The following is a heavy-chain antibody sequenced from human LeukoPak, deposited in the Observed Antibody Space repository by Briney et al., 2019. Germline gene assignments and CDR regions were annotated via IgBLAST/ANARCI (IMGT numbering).Heavy chain of an antibody. V-gene: IGHV3-7*01. J-gene: IGHJ6*02. CDR3: AKGMDV. CDR1: GFTFSNYW. Sequence: GGSLRLSCAASGFTFSNYWMSWVRQAPGKGLEWVANIKQNESEIYYVDSVKGRFTISRDNAKNSLYLQMNSLRAEDTPVYYCAKGMDVRGQGTTVTVSS. CDR2: IKQNESEI.